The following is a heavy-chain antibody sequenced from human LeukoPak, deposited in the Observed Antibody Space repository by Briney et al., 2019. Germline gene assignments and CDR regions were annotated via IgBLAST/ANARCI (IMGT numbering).Heavy chain of an antibody. CDR1: GFIFSSHW. J-gene: IGHJ4*02. CDR3: AKETGASYDYPLDY. V-gene: IGHV3-74*01. D-gene: IGHD5-18*01. CDR2: INGAGSST. Sequence: GGSLRLSCAASGFIFSSHWMHWVRQAPGKGLVWVSRINGAGSSTSYADSVKGRFTISRDNSKNTLYLQMNSLRDEDTAVYYCAKETGASYDYPLDYWGQGRLVTVSS.